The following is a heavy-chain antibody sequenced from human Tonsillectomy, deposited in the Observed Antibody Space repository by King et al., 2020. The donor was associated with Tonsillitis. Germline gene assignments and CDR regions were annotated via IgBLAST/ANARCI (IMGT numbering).Heavy chain of an antibody. CDR1: GFIFSSYW. Sequence: VQLVESGGGLVQPGGSLRLSCAASGFIFSSYWMSWVRQAPGKGLEWVANIRQDGSEKFYVDSVKGRFTISRDNAKNSLYLQMNSLRAEDTAVYYCARDSTLGYCSSTSCYGGPRDWGQGTLVTVSS. J-gene: IGHJ4*02. D-gene: IGHD2-2*01. V-gene: IGHV3-7*01. CDR2: IRQDGSEK. CDR3: ARDSTLGYCSSTSCYGGPRD.